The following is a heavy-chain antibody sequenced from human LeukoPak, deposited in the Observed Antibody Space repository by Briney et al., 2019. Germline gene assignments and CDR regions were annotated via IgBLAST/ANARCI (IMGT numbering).Heavy chain of an antibody. CDR2: INHSGST. Sequence: SETLSLTCAVYGGSFSGYYWSWIRQPPGKGLEWIGEINHSGSTNYNPSLKSRVTISVDTSKNQFSLKLSSVTAADTAVYYCARDAQIVVVPAAMAAAALYYFDYWGQGTLVTVSS. J-gene: IGHJ4*02. CDR3: ARDAQIVVVPAAMAAAALYYFDY. CDR1: GGSFSGYY. V-gene: IGHV4-34*01. D-gene: IGHD2-2*01.